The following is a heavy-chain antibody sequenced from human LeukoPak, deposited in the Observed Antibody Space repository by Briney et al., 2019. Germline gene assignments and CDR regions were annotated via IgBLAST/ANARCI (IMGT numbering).Heavy chain of an antibody. CDR1: GFTFSSHW. V-gene: IGHV3-30-3*01. CDR3: ARDIEYYYGSGSSLQFDY. J-gene: IGHJ4*02. CDR2: ISYDGSNK. Sequence: GGSLRLSCAASGFTFSSHWMHWVRQAPGKGLEWVAVISYDGSNKYYADSVKGRFTISRDNSKNTLYLQMNSLRAEDTAVYYCARDIEYYYGSGSSLQFDYWGQGTLVTVSS. D-gene: IGHD3-10*01.